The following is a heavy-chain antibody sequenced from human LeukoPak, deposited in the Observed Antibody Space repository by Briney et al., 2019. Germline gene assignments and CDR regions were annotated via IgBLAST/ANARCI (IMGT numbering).Heavy chain of an antibody. V-gene: IGHV3-74*01. CDR1: GFTFSSYW. J-gene: IGHJ4*02. CDR2: INSDGSST. D-gene: IGHD5-18*01. CDR3: ARAISYGYGGLDY. Sequence: GSLRLSCAASGFTFSSYWMHWVRQAPGKGLVWVSRINSDGSSTSYADSVKGRFTISRDNAKNTLYLQMNSLRAEDTAVYYCARAISYGYGGLDYWGQGTLVTVSS.